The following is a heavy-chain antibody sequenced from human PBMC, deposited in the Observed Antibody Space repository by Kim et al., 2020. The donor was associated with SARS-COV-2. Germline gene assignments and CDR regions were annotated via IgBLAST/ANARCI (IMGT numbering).Heavy chain of an antibody. CDR2: RT. Sequence: RTYSAGSVKGRFTISRDDSRNTVYLQMNSVRAEDTAVYFCAREPSTYFDYWGQGTLVTVSS. V-gene: IGHV3-66*01. CDR3: AREPSTYFDY. J-gene: IGHJ4*02.